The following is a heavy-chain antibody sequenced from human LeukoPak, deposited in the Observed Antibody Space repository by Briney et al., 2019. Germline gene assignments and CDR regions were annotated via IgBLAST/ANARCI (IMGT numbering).Heavy chain of an antibody. Sequence: GGSLRLSCAASGFTFSASAMHWVRQASGKGLEWVGRIRSKANSYATAYAASVNGRFTISRDDSRNTAYLQMNSLKTEDTAMYYCLSGSSSSWGFDYWGQGTLVTVSS. CDR2: IRSKANSYAT. CDR3: LSGSSSSWGFDY. V-gene: IGHV3-73*01. CDR1: GFTFSASA. J-gene: IGHJ4*02. D-gene: IGHD6-13*01.